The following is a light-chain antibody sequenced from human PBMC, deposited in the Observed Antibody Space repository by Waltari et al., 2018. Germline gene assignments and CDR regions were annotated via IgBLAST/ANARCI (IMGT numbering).Light chain of an antibody. V-gene: IGLV2-8*01. CDR1: SSDVGAYNY. CDR3: ISYAGNNKYV. Sequence: QSALTQPPSASGSPGQSVTISCTGTSSDVGAYNYVSWYQQYPDKAPKLMIYEVTKRPSGVPDGFSGSKSGNTASLTVSGLQAEDEADYYCISYAGNNKYVLGAGTKVTVL. J-gene: IGLJ1*01. CDR2: EVT.